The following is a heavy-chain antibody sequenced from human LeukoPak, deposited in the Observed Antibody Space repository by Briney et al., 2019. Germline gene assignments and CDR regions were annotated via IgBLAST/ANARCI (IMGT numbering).Heavy chain of an antibody. V-gene: IGHV3-23*01. CDR2: ISGSGDST. J-gene: IGHJ4*02. D-gene: IGHD1-1*01. CDR3: ARVGVESLDY. Sequence: GGSLRLSCAASGFTFSSYAMSWVRQAPGKGLEWVSAISGSGDSTYYADSVKGRFTISRDNSKNTLYLQMNNLRAEDTAVYYCARVGVESLDYWGQGTLVTVSS. CDR1: GFTFSSYA.